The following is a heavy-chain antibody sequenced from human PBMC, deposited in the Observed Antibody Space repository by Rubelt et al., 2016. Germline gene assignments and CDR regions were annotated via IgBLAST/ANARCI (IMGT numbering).Heavy chain of an antibody. CDR3: ARGTLGARLQH. CDR1: SGSFSGYY. J-gene: IGHJ1*01. V-gene: IGHV4-34*01. CDR2: ISQRGST. D-gene: IGHD6-6*01. Sequence: QVQLQQWGAGLLKPSETLSLTCAVYSGSFSGYYWTWIRQPPGKGLEWIGEISQRGSTNYSPSLNGRVTISVDTSKNQFPLKMNSVTAADTAVYYCARGTLGARLQHWGQGTLVVVSS.